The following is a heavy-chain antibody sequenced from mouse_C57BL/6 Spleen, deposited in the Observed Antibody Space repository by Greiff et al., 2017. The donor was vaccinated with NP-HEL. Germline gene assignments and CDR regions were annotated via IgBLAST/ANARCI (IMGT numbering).Heavy chain of an antibody. J-gene: IGHJ2*01. V-gene: IGHV5-17*01. D-gene: IGHD2-3*01. CDR1: GFTFSDYG. CDR2: ISSGSSTI. CDR3: ASSLYDGYYFDY. Sequence: EVKLVESGGGLVKPGGSLKLSCAASGFTFSDYGMHWVRQAPEKGLEWVAYISSGSSTIYYADTVKGRFTISRDNAKNTLFLQMTSLRSEDTAMYYCASSLYDGYYFDYWGQGTTLTVSS.